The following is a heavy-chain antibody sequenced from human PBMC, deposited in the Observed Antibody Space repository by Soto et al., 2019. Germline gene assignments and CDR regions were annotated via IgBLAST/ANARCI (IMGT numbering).Heavy chain of an antibody. CDR3: ARDGIPPLSGSWVFDY. J-gene: IGHJ4*02. CDR1: GFTFSSYA. Sequence: PGGSLRLSCAASGFTFSSYAMHWVRQAPGKGLEWVAVISYDGSNKYYADSVKGRFTISRDNSKNTLYRQMNSLRAEDTAVYYCARDGIPPLSGSWVFDYGGQGTLVTVSS. CDR2: ISYDGSNK. D-gene: IGHD6-13*01. V-gene: IGHV3-30-3*01.